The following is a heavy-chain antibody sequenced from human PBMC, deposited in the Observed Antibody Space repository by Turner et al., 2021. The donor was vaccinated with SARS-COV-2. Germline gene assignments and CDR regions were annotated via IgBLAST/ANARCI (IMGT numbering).Heavy chain of an antibody. CDR3: ARDPDDSTTTTP. J-gene: IGHJ1*01. CDR1: GFTFSSYW. Sequence: EVQLVESGGGLVQPGGSLRLSCAASGFTFSSYWMSWVRQAQGKGLEWVANIKQDGSEKYYVDSVKGRFTISRDNANNSLFLQMNGLRAEDTAVYYCARDPDDSTTTTPWGQGTLVTVSS. CDR2: IKQDGSEK. D-gene: IGHD4-17*01. V-gene: IGHV3-7*03.